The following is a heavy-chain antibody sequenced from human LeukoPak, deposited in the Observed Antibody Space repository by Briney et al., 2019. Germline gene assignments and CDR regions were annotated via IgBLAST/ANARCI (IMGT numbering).Heavy chain of an antibody. CDR2: ISSSSSYT. Sequence: GGSLRLSCAASGFTFSDYYMSWIRRAPGKGLEWVSYISSSSSYTNYADSVKGRFTISRDNAKNSLYLQMNSLRAEDTAVYYCARDTYDSSGYYPDFDYWGQGTLVTVSS. V-gene: IGHV3-11*06. J-gene: IGHJ4*02. D-gene: IGHD3-22*01. CDR3: ARDTYDSSGYYPDFDY. CDR1: GFTFSDYY.